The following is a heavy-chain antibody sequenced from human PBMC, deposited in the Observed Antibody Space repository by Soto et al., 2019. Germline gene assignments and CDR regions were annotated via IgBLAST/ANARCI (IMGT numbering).Heavy chain of an antibody. CDR2: ISSSSSYI. CDR3: ARDNYDILTGSYYYYYMDV. V-gene: IGHV3-21*01. CDR1: GFTFSSYS. Sequence: SLRLSCAASGFTFSSYSMNWVRQAPGKGLEWVSSISSSSSYIYYADSVKGRFTISRDNAKNSLYLQMNSLRAEDTAVYYCARDNYDILTGSYYYYYMDVWGKGTTVTVSS. J-gene: IGHJ6*03. D-gene: IGHD3-9*01.